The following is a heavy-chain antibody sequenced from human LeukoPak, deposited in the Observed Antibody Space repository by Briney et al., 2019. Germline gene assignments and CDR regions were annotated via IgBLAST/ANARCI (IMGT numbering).Heavy chain of an antibody. V-gene: IGHV3-23*01. J-gene: IGHJ3*02. Sequence: GGSLRLSCAASGFTFSNYAMSWVRQAPGKGLGWVSTISGSGGSTYYADSVKGRFTISRGNSKNTLYLQMNSLRAEDTAVYYCAKVNYYDSSGAFDIWGQGTMVTVSS. CDR1: GFTFSNYA. CDR3: AKVNYYDSSGAFDI. D-gene: IGHD3-22*01. CDR2: ISGSGGST.